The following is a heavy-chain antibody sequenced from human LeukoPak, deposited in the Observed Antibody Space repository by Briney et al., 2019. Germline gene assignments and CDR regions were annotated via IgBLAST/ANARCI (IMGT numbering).Heavy chain of an antibody. V-gene: IGHV3-30*18. CDR2: ISYDGSNK. Sequence: GGSLRLSCAASGSTFSSYGMHWVRQAPGKGLEWVAVISYDGSNKCYADSVKGRFTISRDNSKNTLYLRMNSLRAEDTAVYYCAKDRGSSGWDFDYWGQGTLVTVSS. J-gene: IGHJ4*02. CDR1: GSTFSSYG. CDR3: AKDRGSSGWDFDY. D-gene: IGHD6-19*01.